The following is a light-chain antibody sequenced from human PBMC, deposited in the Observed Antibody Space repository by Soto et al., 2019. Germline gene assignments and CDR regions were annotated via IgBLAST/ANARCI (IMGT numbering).Light chain of an antibody. CDR3: HQYYSTPST. CDR1: QSGLYSSNNKNY. J-gene: IGKJ2*01. Sequence: DIVMTQAPDSLAVSLGERAAINCKSSQSGLYSSNNKNYLAWYQQKPGQPPKLLIYWASTRESGGPDRFSGSGSGTDFTLTISSLQAEDVEVYYCHQYYSTPSTFGQGPKLEIK. V-gene: IGKV4-1*01. CDR2: WAS.